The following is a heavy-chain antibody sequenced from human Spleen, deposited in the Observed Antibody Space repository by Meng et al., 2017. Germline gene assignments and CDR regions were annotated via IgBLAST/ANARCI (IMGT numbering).Heavy chain of an antibody. D-gene: IGHD3-9*01. Sequence: GSLRPSGTVSGYSIGSGFYWGWIRQPPGKGLEWIGIIYHSGSTYYNPSLKGRVTISVDTSKNQFYLKLSSVTAADTAAYYGASTFPHSGYIYGHWGQGALVTVSS. V-gene: IGHV4-38-2*02. CDR3: ASTFPHSGYIYGH. CDR2: IYHSGST. CDR1: GYSIGSGFY. J-gene: IGHJ4*02.